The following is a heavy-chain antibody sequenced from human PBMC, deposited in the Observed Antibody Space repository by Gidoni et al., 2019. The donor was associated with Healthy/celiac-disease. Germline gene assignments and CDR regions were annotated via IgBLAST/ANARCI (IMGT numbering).Heavy chain of an antibody. D-gene: IGHD6-19*01. Sequence: EVQLVQSGVGLVKPGRSLRLSCAASAFTFSSYSMNWVRQAPGKGLEWVSSISSSSSYIYYADSVKGRFTISRDNAKNSLYLQMSSLRAEDTAVYYCARSPPLYSSGWSFFFDYWGQGTLVTVSS. CDR1: AFTFSSYS. CDR3: ARSPPLYSSGWSFFFDY. J-gene: IGHJ4*02. V-gene: IGHV3-21*01. CDR2: ISSSSSYI.